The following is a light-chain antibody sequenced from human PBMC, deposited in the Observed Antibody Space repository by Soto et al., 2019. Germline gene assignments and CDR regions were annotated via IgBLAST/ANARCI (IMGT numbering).Light chain of an antibody. CDR3: LQYNTYPWT. V-gene: IGKV1-17*01. Sequence: DIERTQSPSATPRSVGDSVTIACRASQGCRNDSDWFQQKPAKAPERLISAASCLQSWVPSRFSGSGSGTELTLTISSLQAEDFATYYFLQYNTYPWTFGQGTKVEI. CDR1: QGCRND. J-gene: IGKJ1*01. CDR2: AAS.